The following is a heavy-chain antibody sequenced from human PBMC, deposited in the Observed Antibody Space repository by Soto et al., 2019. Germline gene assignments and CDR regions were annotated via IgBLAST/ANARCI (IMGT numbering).Heavy chain of an antibody. CDR2: ISWNSDSI. J-gene: IGHJ4*02. D-gene: IGHD3-10*01. CDR1: GFNFDVYA. V-gene: IGHV3-9*01. Sequence: EVQLVESGGGLVQPGRSLRLSCAASGFNFDVYAMHWVRQAPGKGLEWVSGISWNSDSIDYADSVNGRFTISRDNAKNSLYLQMNSLRGEDTALYYCAKDHYGSSPNYFDYWGQGTLVTVSS. CDR3: AKDHYGSSPNYFDY.